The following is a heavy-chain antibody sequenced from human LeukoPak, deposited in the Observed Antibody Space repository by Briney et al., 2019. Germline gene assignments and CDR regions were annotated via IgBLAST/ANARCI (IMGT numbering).Heavy chain of an antibody. CDR2: INPNSGGT. J-gene: IGHJ4*02. V-gene: IGHV1-2*02. CDR3: ARAPGYLCSITTCYESLSFDY. Sequence: ASVTVSCKASGYTFTGYYMHWVRQAPGQGLEWMGWINPNSGGTNYAQKFQGRVTMTRDTSISTAYMELSRLRSDDTAVYYCARAPGYLCSITTCYESLSFDYWGQGTLVTVSS. CDR1: GYTFTGYY. D-gene: IGHD2-2*01.